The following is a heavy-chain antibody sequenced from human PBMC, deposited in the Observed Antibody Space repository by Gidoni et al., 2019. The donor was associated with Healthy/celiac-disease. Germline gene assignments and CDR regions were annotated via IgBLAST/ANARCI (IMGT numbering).Heavy chain of an antibody. J-gene: IGHJ6*02. D-gene: IGHD6-13*01. V-gene: IGHV2-70*15. CDR2: IDWDDDK. CDR1: GFSLSTRGLC. CDR3: ARYAVKIGIAAAGPSYYYYGMDV. Sequence: QVPLRESGPALVKPTQTLTLTCTFSGFSLSTRGLCVSWIRQPPGKALEWLARIDWDDDKYYSTSLKTRLTISKDTSKNQVVLTMTNMDPVDTATYYCARYAVKIGIAAAGPSYYYYGMDVWGQGTTVTVSS.